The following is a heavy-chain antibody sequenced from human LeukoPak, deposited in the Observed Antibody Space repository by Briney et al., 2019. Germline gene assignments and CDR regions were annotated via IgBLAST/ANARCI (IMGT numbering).Heavy chain of an antibody. V-gene: IGHV3-30*02. CDR1: GFTFSSYG. Sequence: GGSLRLSWAASGFTFSSYGMHWVRQAPGKGLGGVAFIRFDGSNKYYADSVKGRFTISRDNSTNTQYLQMNSLRAADTAVYYCAKARPPMIVVPERGFHYWGQGTLVTVSS. CDR3: AKARPPMIVVPERGFHY. J-gene: IGHJ4*02. CDR2: IRFDGSNK. D-gene: IGHD3-22*01.